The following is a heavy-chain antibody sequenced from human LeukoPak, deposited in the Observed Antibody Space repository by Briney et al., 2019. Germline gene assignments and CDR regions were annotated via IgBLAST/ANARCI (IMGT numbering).Heavy chain of an antibody. J-gene: IGHJ4*02. CDR1: GGSISSYY. D-gene: IGHD4/OR15-4a*01. CDR3: ARHAAFADYQSHLTHFDY. Sequence: SEPLSLTCTVPGGSISSYYWSWIRQPPGKGLGGIGYIFYSGSTNYNPSLKSRVTISVDTSKNQFSLRLSSVTAADTALYYCARHAAFADYQSHLTHFDYWGQGTLVTVSS. CDR2: IFYSGST. V-gene: IGHV4-59*08.